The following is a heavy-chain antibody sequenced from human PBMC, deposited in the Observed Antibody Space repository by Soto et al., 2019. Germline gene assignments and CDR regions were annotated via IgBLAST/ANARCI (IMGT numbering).Heavy chain of an antibody. CDR2: ISSSGST. CDR1: GFTFSSQT. V-gene: IGHV3-23*01. J-gene: IGHJ4*02. CDR3: AKGARDVDS. Sequence: EVQLLESGGGLVQPGGSLRLSCAASGFTFSSQTMSWVRQAPGKGLEWVSVISSSGSTSYTDSVEGRFTISKDSSTNTLYLQLNTLRVEDTAVYYCAKGARDVDSWGQGTLVTVSS. D-gene: IGHD5-12*01.